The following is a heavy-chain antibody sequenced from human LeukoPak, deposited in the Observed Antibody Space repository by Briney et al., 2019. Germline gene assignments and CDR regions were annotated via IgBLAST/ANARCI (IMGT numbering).Heavy chain of an antibody. CDR3: ARESCSSNSCYFDH. Sequence: GRSLRPSCAASGFSFDSYTMHWVRQAPGKGPEWVAAISHDGRNKYYADSVKGRFTISRDNFENMLYLQLNSLRDEDTAVYHRARESCSSNSCYFDHWGQGTLVTVS. CDR1: GFSFDSYT. D-gene: IGHD2-2*01. CDR2: ISHDGRNK. J-gene: IGHJ4*02. V-gene: IGHV3-30*04.